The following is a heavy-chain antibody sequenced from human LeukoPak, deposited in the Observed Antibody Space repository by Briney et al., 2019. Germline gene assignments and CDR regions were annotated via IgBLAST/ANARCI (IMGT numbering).Heavy chain of an antibody. V-gene: IGHV3-23*01. CDR2: IFGSGTT. CDR3: AKTLGIAATHPSN. D-gene: IGHD6-25*01. J-gene: IGHJ4*02. CDR1: GSTFSSYA. Sequence: GGSLRLSCAASGSTFSSYAMSWVRQAPGKGLEWVSGIFGSGTTYYTDSVKGRFTISRDNSKNTLYLQMSSLRAEDTAIYYCAKTLGIAATHPSNWGQGTLVTVSS.